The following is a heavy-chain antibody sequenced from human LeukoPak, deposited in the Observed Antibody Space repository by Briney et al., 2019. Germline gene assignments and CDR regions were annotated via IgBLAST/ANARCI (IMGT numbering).Heavy chain of an antibody. CDR1: GFIFSNYG. D-gene: IGHD3-10*01. Sequence: GGSLRLSCAASGFIFSNYGMHWVRQAPGKGLEWVAGIWYDGYNKFYADSAKGRFTISRDNSKNALYLQMSSLRAADTALYYCARVSHYGSGYYYTLAYWGQGTLVTVSS. CDR3: ARVSHYGSGYYYTLAY. J-gene: IGHJ4*02. CDR2: IWYDGYNK. V-gene: IGHV3-33*01.